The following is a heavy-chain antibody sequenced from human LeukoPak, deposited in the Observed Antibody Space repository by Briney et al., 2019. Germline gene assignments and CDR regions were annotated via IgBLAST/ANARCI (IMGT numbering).Heavy chain of an antibody. CDR2: ISGSGGST. CDR1: GFTFSSYA. V-gene: IGHV3-23*01. D-gene: IGHD3-22*01. Sequence: GGSLRLSCAASGFTFSSYAMSWVRQAPGRGLEWVSAISGSGGSTYYADSVKGRFTISRDNSKNTLYLQMNSLRAEDTAVYYCAKRYYYDSSGYKSAFDYWGQGTLVTVSS. J-gene: IGHJ4*02. CDR3: AKRYYYDSSGYKSAFDY.